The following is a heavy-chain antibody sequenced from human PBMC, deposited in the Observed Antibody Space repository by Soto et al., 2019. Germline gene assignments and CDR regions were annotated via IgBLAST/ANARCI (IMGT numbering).Heavy chain of an antibody. CDR2: IYYSGST. CDR3: ARLGSSGYYGGDY. D-gene: IGHD3-22*01. Sequence: QLQLQESGPGLVKPSETLSLTCTVSGGSISSSSYYWGWIRQPPGKGLEWIGSIYYSGSTYYNPSLKSRVTISVDTSKNQFSLKLSSVTAADTAVYYCARLGSSGYYGGDYWGQGTLVTVSS. V-gene: IGHV4-39*01. J-gene: IGHJ4*02. CDR1: GGSISSSSYY.